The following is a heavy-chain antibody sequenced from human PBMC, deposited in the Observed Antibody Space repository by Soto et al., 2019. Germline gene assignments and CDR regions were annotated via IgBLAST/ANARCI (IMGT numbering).Heavy chain of an antibody. J-gene: IGHJ6*02. V-gene: IGHV3-11*01. CDR2: ISGSGNSV. Sequence: QVHLVESGGGLVKPGGSLRVSCAASGFTFSDHYMTWIRQAPGKGLESVAYISGSGNSVNYAVSVKGRFTISRDNAKNSLYLQMNSLRADDTAVYYCSRETRLMDVWGQGTTVTVSS. D-gene: IGHD3-22*01. CDR1: GFTFSDHY. CDR3: SRETRLMDV.